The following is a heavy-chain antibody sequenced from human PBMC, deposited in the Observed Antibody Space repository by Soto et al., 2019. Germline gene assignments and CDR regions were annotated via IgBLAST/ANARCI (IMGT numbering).Heavy chain of an antibody. CDR2: VSGSGNTQ. Sequence: LGGSLRLSCVASGFSFRSYSMNWVRQAPGKGPERVAYVSGSGNTQYYADSVKGRFTISRDNAKQSLYLQLNSLRDEDTAVYYCARDPKSGNQKLYFDYWGQGALVTVSS. V-gene: IGHV3-48*02. CDR3: ARDPKSGNQKLYFDY. D-gene: IGHD1-26*01. CDR1: GFSFRSYS. J-gene: IGHJ4*02.